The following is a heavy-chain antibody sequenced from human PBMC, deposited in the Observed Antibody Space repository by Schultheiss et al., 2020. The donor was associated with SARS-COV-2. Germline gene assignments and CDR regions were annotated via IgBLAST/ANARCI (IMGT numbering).Heavy chain of an antibody. CDR3: ARDLSGRGHDTGY. Sequence: GGSLRLSCAASGFTFSSYWMHWVRQAPGKGLVWVSSISSSSSYIYYADSVKGRFTISRDNAKNSLYLQMNSLRAEDTAVYYCARDLSGRGHDTGYWGQGTLVTAPQ. CDR1: GFTFSSYW. D-gene: IGHD2/OR15-2a*01. CDR2: ISSSSSYI. J-gene: IGHJ4*02. V-gene: IGHV3-21*01.